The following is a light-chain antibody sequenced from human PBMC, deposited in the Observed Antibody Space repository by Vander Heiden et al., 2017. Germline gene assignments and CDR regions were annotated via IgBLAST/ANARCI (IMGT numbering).Light chain of an antibody. CDR2: WAS. CDR3: QQYYSTRPIT. J-gene: IGKJ5*01. V-gene: IGKV4-1*01. Sequence: DIVMPQSPASLSVSLGERATIICKSSQSVLYSSNNKNYLAWYQQKPGQPPKLLIYWASTRESGVPDRFSGSGSGTDFTLTISSLQAEDVAVYYCQQYYSTRPITFGQGTRLEIK. CDR1: QSVLYSSNNKNY.